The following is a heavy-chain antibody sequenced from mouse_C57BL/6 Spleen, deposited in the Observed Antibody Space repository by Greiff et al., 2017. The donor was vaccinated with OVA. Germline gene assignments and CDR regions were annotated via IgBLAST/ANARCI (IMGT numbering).Heavy chain of an antibody. J-gene: IGHJ3*01. CDR1: GFTFPRSW. CDR3: ARWWLLPFAY. V-gene: IGHV1-50*01. D-gene: IGHD2-3*01. CDR2: IDPSDSYT. Sequence: QVQLQHPGALLVMPVASVPLSCTASGFTFPRSWLPCVIPRPGPGLSWIGEIDPSDSYTNYNQKFKGKATLTVDTSSSTAYMQLSSLTSEDSAVYYCARWWLLPFAYWGQGTLVTVSA.